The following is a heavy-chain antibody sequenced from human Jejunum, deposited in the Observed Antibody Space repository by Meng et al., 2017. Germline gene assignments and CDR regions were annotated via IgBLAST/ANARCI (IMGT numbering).Heavy chain of an antibody. V-gene: IGHV4-59*01. CDR3: ARGAGWYPS. Sequence: QDPLQVSGPGMGNPLGTLSLTSTVSGGSISNDYGSWLRQPPGKGPEWLAYIYYTGKTNYNPSLKSRLTISIDTSKNQFSLKLNSVTAADTAVYYCARGAGWYPSWGQGTLVTVSS. J-gene: IGHJ5*02. CDR2: IYYTGKT. D-gene: IGHD6-19*01. CDR1: GGSISNDY.